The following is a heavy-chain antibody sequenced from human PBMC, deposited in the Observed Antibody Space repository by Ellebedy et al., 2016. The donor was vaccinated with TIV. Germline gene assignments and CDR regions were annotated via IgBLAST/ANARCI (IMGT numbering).Heavy chain of an antibody. CDR1: GGSISTYY. Sequence: SETLSLTCTVSGGSISTYYWSWIRQPPGKGLEWNGYIYYSGSTNYRPSLRSRVTISLDTSKNQFSLKLSSVTSADTAVYYCARVGGFRSGSYAHLTFDYWGQGALVTVSS. CDR3: ARVGGFRSGSYAHLTFDY. J-gene: IGHJ4*02. D-gene: IGHD3-3*01. V-gene: IGHV4-59*01. CDR2: IYYSGST.